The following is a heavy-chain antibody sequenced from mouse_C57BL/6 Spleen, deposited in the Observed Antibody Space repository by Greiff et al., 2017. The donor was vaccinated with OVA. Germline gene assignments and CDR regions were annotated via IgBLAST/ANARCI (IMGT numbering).Heavy chain of an antibody. D-gene: IGHD1-1*01. CDR2: IDPSDSET. CDR3: ARSGTTVVAPGYYAMDY. Sequence: QVQLQQPGAELVRPGSSVKLSCKASGYTFTSYWMHWVKQRPIQGLEWIGNIDPSDSETHYNQKFKDKATLTVDKSSSTAYMQLSSLTSEDSAVYYCARSGTTVVAPGYYAMDYWGQGTSVTVSS. CDR1: GYTFTSYW. J-gene: IGHJ4*01. V-gene: IGHV1-52*01.